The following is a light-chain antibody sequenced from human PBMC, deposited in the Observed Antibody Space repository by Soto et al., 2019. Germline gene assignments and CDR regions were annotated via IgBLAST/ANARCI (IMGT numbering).Light chain of an antibody. V-gene: IGKV3D-15*01. CDR1: QSMGSN. CDR2: GAS. CDR3: QQYASSLIT. J-gene: IGKJ5*01. Sequence: EIVMTQSPATLSVSPGERATLSCRASQSMGSNLAWYQQKPGQAPRLLIYGASTRATGIPDRFGGSGSGTDFALTISRLEPEDFAVYYCQQYASSLITFGQGTRLEIK.